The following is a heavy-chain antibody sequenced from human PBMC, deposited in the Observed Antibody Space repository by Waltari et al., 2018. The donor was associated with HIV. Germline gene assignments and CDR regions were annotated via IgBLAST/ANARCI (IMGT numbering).Heavy chain of an antibody. CDR1: GGSIRSYY. V-gene: IGHV4-59*01. J-gene: IGHJ4*02. CDR2: IYYSGST. D-gene: IGHD1-26*01. Sequence: QVQLQEPGPGLVKPSETLSLICTVPGGSIRSYYWRWIRQPPGKGLEWIGYIYYSGSTNYNPSLKSRVTISVDTSKNQFSLKLSSVTAADTAVYYCARAVVGATSPFDYWGQGTLVTVSS. CDR3: ARAVVGATSPFDY.